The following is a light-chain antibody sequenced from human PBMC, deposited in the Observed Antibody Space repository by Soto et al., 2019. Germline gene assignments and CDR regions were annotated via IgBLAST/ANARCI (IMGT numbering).Light chain of an antibody. CDR3: QQLNSYPRT. CDR1: QSISSY. CDR2: AAS. Sequence: DVQMTQSPSSLSASAGDRVTITCRASQSISSYLNWYQQKPGKAPKLLIYAASSLQSGVPSRFSGSGSGTDFTLTISSLQPEDFATYYCQQLNSYPRTFGQGTKVDIK. V-gene: IGKV1-39*01. J-gene: IGKJ1*01.